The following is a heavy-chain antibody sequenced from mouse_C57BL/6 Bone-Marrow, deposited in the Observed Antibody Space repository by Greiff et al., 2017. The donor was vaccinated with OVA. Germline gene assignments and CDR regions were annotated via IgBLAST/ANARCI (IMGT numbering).Heavy chain of an antibody. CDR3: ARDLVATGYFDY. V-gene: IGHV1-26*01. J-gene: IGHJ2*01. Sequence: VQLQQSGPELVKPGASVKISCKASGYTFTDYYMNWVKQSHGKSLEWIGDINPNNGGTSYNQKFKGKATLTVDKSSSTAYMELRSLTSEDSAVYYCARDLVATGYFDYWGQGTTLTVSS. CDR2: INPNNGGT. D-gene: IGHD1-1*02. CDR1: GYTFTDYY.